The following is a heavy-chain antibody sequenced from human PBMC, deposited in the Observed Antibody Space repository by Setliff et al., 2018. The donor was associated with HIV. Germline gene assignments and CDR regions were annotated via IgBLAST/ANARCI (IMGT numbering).Heavy chain of an antibody. V-gene: IGHV4-39*02. D-gene: IGHD6-19*01. J-gene: IGHJ4*02. Sequence: SETLSLTCTVSGGSTDSGSYYWAWIRQPPGKGQEWIGSMYYTGSTYYNPSLKSRVTISIDTSKNQFSLKLNSVTAADTAMYYCARDGGSSGWYFVLGYSDYWGPGTLVTVSS. CDR1: GGSTDSGSYY. CDR2: MYYTGST. CDR3: ARDGGSSGWYFVLGYSDY.